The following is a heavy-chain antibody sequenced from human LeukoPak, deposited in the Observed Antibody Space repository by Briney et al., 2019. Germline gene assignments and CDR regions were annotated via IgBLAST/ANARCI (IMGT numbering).Heavy chain of an antibody. Sequence: SVKVSCKASGGTFSSYAISWVRQAPGQGLEWMGGIIPIFGTANYAQKFQGRITITADESTSTAYMELSSLRSEDTAVYHCARDAYYCSSTSCYNWFDPWGQGTLVTVSS. D-gene: IGHD2-2*01. CDR3: ARDAYYCSSTSCYNWFDP. J-gene: IGHJ5*02. CDR1: GGTFSSYA. CDR2: IIPIFGTA. V-gene: IGHV1-69*13.